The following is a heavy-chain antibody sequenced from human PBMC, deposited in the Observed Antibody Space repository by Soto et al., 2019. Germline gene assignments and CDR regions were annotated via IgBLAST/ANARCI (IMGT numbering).Heavy chain of an antibody. D-gene: IGHD3-3*01. CDR2: INPNSGGT. V-gene: IGHV1-2*04. J-gene: IGHJ6*02. CDR1: GDTYTGYY. Sequence: ASVKLSCTASGDTYTGYYMHSVRQATGQGLEWMGWINPNSGGTNYAQKFQGWVTMTRDTSISTAYMELSRLRSDDTAVYYCARVLYDFWSGYHPYGMDVWGQGTTVTVSS. CDR3: ARVLYDFWSGYHPYGMDV.